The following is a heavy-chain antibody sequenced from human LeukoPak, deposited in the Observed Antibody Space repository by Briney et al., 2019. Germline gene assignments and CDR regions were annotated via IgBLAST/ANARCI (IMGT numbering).Heavy chain of an antibody. V-gene: IGHV4-34*01. CDR3: ARGRRDIVVVVAATQTRGFDY. D-gene: IGHD2-15*01. CDR1: GGSFSGYY. J-gene: IGHJ4*02. Sequence: SETLSLTCAVYGGSFSGYYWSWIRQPPGKGLEWIGEINHSGSTNYNPSLKSRVTISVGTSKNQFSLKLSSVTAADTAVYYCARGRRDIVVVVAATQTRGFDYWGQGTLVTVSS. CDR2: INHSGST.